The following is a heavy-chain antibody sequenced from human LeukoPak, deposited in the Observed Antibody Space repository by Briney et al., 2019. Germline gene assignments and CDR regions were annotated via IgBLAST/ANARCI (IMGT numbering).Heavy chain of an antibody. V-gene: IGHV3-7*01. CDR2: IKQDGSEK. CDR1: GFNLSSYL. CDR3: ARAIGKSEGY. Sequence: GGSLRLSCAASGFNLSSYLMILVRPAPGPGLEWVANIKQDGSEKYYVDSVKGRFTISRDNAKSSLYLQMDSLRAEDTAVYYCARAIGKSEGYWGQGTLVTVSS. D-gene: IGHD4-23*01. J-gene: IGHJ4*02.